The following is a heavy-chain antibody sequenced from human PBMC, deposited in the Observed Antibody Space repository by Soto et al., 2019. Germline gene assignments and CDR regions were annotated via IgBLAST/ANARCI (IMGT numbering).Heavy chain of an antibody. D-gene: IGHD3-9*01. J-gene: IGHJ4*02. CDR1: GYTFINYD. Sequence: GASVKVSCKTSGYTFINYDVNWVRQAPGQGLEWMGWMNPNSLNTDYAQKFQGRIAMTRNTSISTAYMDLRSLRSEDTAVYYCVRGGGYYNLLTGYDYWGQGTPVTVSS. CDR2: MNPNSLNT. V-gene: IGHV1-8*01. CDR3: VRGGGYYNLLTGYDY.